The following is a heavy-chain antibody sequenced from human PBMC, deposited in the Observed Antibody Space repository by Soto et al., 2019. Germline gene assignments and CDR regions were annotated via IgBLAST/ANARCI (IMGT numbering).Heavy chain of an antibody. CDR2: IYHSGST. D-gene: IGHD2-15*01. V-gene: IGHV4-30-2*02. J-gene: IGHJ4*02. Sequence: SETLSLTCAVSGGSISSGGYPWSWIRQPPGKGLEWIGYIYHSGSTYYNPSLKSRVTISVGRSKNQFSLKLSSVTAADTAVYYCARMDPGSGGSCYPDYWGQGTLVTVSS. CDR3: ARMDPGSGGSCYPDY. CDR1: GGSISSGGYP.